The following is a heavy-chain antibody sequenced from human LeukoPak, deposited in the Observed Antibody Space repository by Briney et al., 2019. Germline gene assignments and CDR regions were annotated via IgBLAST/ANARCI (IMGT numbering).Heavy chain of an antibody. V-gene: IGHV3-7*03. J-gene: IGHJ3*02. CDR3: ARDLSPAQLLWFGESRDAFDI. D-gene: IGHD3-10*01. Sequence: GGSLRLSCAASGFTFSSYWISWVRQAPGKGLEWVANIKQDGSEKYYVDSVKGRFTISRDNAKNSLYLQMNSLRAEDTAVYYCARDLSPAQLLWFGESRDAFDIWGQGTMVTVSS. CDR1: GFTFSSYW. CDR2: IKQDGSEK.